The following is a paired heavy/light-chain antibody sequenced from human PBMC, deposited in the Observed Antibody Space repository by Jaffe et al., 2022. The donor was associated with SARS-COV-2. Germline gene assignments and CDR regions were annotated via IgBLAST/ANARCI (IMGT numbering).Light chain of an antibody. Sequence: DIVMTQSPDSLAVSLGERATINCKSSQKILYSSNNKNYLAWYQQKAGQPPKLLIYWASTRESGVPDRFSGSGSGTDFTLTISSLQAEDVAIYYCQQYYSTPYTFGQGTKLEI. CDR1: QKILYSSNNKNY. J-gene: IGKJ2*01. CDR3: QQYYSTPYT. CDR2: WAS. V-gene: IGKV4-1*01.
Heavy chain of an antibody. D-gene: IGHD3-3*01. CDR2: ISSDGRT. CDR1: GDSISTTAW. CDR3: ARRSVRREGGGLAY. J-gene: IGHJ4*02. Sequence: QVQLQQSGPGLVRPSETLSLTCAVSGDSISTTAWWTWVRQPPGKGLEWIGEISSDGRTDYNPSLKSRVTMSLDKSKNLLSLKLSSVTAADTAMFYCARRSVRREGGGLAYWDQGTLVTVSS. V-gene: IGHV4-4*02.